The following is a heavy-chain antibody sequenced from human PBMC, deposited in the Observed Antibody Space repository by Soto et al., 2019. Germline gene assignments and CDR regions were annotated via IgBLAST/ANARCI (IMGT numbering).Heavy chain of an antibody. J-gene: IGHJ4*02. CDR1: GFIFNSYW. Sequence: GGSLRLSCAASGFIFNSYWMHWVRQAPGKGLEWVSSISGSGGITYYADSVKGRFTISRDNSKNTLYLQMNSLRAEVTAVYYCAKDRGYSYESFDYWGPGTLVTVSS. D-gene: IGHD5-18*01. CDR2: ISGSGGIT. CDR3: AKDRGYSYESFDY. V-gene: IGHV3-23*01.